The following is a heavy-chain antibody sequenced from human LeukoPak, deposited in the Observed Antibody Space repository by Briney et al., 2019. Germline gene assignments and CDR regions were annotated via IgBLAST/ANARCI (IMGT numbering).Heavy chain of an antibody. CDR1: GFTFSSYS. Sequence: GGSLRLSCAASGFTFSSYSMNWVRQAPGKGLEWASYLSSSGSTMYYADSVKGRFTISRDNAKNSLYPQMNSLRDEDTAVYYCARRDSYGYVDYWGQGTLVTVSS. D-gene: IGHD5-18*01. CDR3: ARRDSYGYVDY. V-gene: IGHV3-48*02. J-gene: IGHJ4*02. CDR2: LSSSGSTM.